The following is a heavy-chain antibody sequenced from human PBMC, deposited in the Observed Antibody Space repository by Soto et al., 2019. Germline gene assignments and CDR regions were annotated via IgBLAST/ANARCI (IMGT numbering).Heavy chain of an antibody. CDR3: AKESERVVPRGHFDY. J-gene: IGHJ4*02. V-gene: IGHV3-23*01. CDR1: GFTFSTYA. CDR2: ISGSAGST. Sequence: EVQLLESGGGLVQPGGSPRLSCAASGFTFSTYAMSWVRQAPGKGLEWVSAISGSAGSTYYADSVKGRFTISRDTSKNQLYLQMNRLRDEDTAVYYCAKESERVVPRGHFDYWGQGTLVAVSS. D-gene: IGHD2-2*01.